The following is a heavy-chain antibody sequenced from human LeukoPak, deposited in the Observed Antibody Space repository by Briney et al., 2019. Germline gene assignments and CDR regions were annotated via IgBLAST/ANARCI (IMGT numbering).Heavy chain of an antibody. CDR3: ASGDYGDPPLNY. V-gene: IGHV1-2*02. D-gene: IGHD4/OR15-4a*01. CDR1: GYTFTGYY. Sequence: ASVKVSCKASGYTFTGYYMHWVRQAPGQGLEWMGWINPNSVGTNYAQKFQGRVTMTRDTSISTAYMELSRLKSDDTAVYYCASGDYGDPPLNYWGQGTLVTVSS. CDR2: INPNSVGT. J-gene: IGHJ4*02.